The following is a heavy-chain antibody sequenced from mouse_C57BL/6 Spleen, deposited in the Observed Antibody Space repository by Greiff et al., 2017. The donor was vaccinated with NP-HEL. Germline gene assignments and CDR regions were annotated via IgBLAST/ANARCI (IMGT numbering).Heavy chain of an antibody. CDR3: ARALYYYGFDY. V-gene: IGHV5-16*01. CDR1: GFTFSDYY. J-gene: IGHJ2*01. Sequence: EVMLVESEGGLVQPGSSMKLSCTASGFTFSDYYMAWVRQVPEKGLEWVANINYDGSSTYYLDSLKSRFIISRDNAKNILYLQMSSLKSEDTATYYCARALYYYGFDYWGQGTTLTVSS. D-gene: IGHD1-1*01. CDR2: INYDGSST.